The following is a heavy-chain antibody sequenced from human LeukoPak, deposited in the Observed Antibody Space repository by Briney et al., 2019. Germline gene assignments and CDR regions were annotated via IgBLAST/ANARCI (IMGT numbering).Heavy chain of an antibody. D-gene: IGHD6-6*01. V-gene: IGHV4-4*07. CDR2: IYTSGST. J-gene: IGHJ6*03. CDR3: ARGKLVPGEYYYYYYMDV. Sequence: PSETLSLTCTVSGGSISSYYLSWIRQPAGKGLEWIGRIYTSGSTNYNPSLESRVTMSVDTSKNHFSLKVTSVTAADTAVYYCARGKLVPGEYYYYYYMDVWGKGTTVTVSS. CDR1: GGSISSYY.